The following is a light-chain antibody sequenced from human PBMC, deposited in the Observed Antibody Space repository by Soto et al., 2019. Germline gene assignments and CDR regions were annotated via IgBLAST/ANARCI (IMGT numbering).Light chain of an antibody. Sequence: QSVLTQPPGVPGSPGQSVTISCTGTSTDFVSYNRVSWYQQPPGTAPKLIIYEASNRPSGVPDRFSGSKSGNTASLTISGLQAADEADYYCSLYTSENTYVFGTGTKVTVL. CDR3: SLYTSENTYV. CDR1: STDFVSYNR. V-gene: IGLV2-18*01. J-gene: IGLJ1*01. CDR2: EAS.